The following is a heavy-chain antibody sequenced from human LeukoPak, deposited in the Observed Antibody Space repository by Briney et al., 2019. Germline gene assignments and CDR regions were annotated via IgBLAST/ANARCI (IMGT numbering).Heavy chain of an antibody. Sequence: SETLSLTCTVSGFSISSGYYWGWIRQPPGKGLEWIGEINHSGSTNYNPSLKSRVTISVDTSKNQFSLKLSSVTAADTAMYYCARDETYSSDWQSNHYYYYMDVWGIGTTVTVSS. V-gene: IGHV4-38-2*02. CDR3: ARDETYSSDWQSNHYYYYMDV. CDR2: INHSGST. J-gene: IGHJ6*03. CDR1: GFSISSGYY. D-gene: IGHD6-19*01.